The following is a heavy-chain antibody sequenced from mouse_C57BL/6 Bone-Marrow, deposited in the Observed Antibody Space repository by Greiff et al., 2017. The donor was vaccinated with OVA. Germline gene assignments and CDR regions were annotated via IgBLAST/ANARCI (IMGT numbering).Heavy chain of an antibody. CDR1: GYTFTSYW. CDR3: TTRATVPKRGYYFDY. J-gene: IGHJ2*01. V-gene: IGHV14-4*01. CDR2: IDPENGDT. Sequence: EVQLQQPGAELVKPGASVKLSCKASGYTFTSYWMHWVKQRPGQGLEWIGWIDPENGDTEYASKFQGKATITADTSSNTAYLQLSSLTSEDTAVYYCTTRATVPKRGYYFDYWGQGTTLTVSS. D-gene: IGHD1-1*01.